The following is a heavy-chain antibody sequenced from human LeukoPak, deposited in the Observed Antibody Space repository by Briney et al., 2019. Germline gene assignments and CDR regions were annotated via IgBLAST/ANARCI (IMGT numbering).Heavy chain of an antibody. CDR2: MNSNRGNI. CDR3: VRTAGIFWSGAYYFDS. J-gene: IGHJ4*02. Sequence: GASVKFSCKASGDSFTSYDINWVRQATGQGLEWMGWMNSNRGNIGYAHKFQGRLTMTRNTSRSTAYMELRSLTSDDTAVDYCVRTAGIFWSGAYYFDSWGQGTLVTVSS. V-gene: IGHV1-8*01. D-gene: IGHD3-3*01. CDR1: GDSFTSYD.